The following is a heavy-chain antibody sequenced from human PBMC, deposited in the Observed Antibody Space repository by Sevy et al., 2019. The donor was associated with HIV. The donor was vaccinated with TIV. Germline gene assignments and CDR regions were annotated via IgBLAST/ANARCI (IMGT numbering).Heavy chain of an antibody. CDR3: ACWGSGDSYYCGVDD. D-gene: IGHD3-10*01. CDR1: GFTFRNFG. Sequence: GGSLRLSCVGSGFTFRNFGVHWLRQAPGKGLEWLSVVSFVGSSKYYVDSVKGRFIVSRDNSKNTLYLQMNSLRTEDTADYYCACWGSGDSYYCGVDDWGQGTTVTVSS. V-gene: IGHV3-30*03. CDR2: VSFVGSSK. J-gene: IGHJ6*02.